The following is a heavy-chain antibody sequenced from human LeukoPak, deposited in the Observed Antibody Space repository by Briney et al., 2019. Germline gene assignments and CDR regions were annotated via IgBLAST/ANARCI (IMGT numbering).Heavy chain of an antibody. J-gene: IGHJ4*02. D-gene: IGHD1-14*01. CDR1: GYTFTSYY. Sequence: SVKVSCKPSGYTFTSYYMHWVRQAPGQRRQWMGIINPSRGSTSYAQKLQGRVTITRDTSTSTVYMELSSLRSEDTAVYYCARDPDEALAPFDYWGQGTLVTVSS. CDR3: ARDPDEALAPFDY. CDR2: INPSRGST. V-gene: IGHV1-46*01.